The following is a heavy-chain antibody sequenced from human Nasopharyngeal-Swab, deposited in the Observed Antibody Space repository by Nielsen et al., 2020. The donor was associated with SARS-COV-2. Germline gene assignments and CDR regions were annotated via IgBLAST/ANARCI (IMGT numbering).Heavy chain of an antibody. J-gene: IGHJ4*02. CDR1: GFTFSDYY. V-gene: IGHV3-11*06. CDR3: ARAKRATIFGVVIMREFDY. Sequence: GGSLRLSCAASGFTFSDYYMSWIRQAPGKGLGWVSYISSSSSYTNYADSVKGRFTISRDNAKNSLYLQMNSLRAEDTAVYYCARAKRATIFGVVIMREFDYWGQGTLVTVSS. D-gene: IGHD3-3*01. CDR2: ISSSSSYT.